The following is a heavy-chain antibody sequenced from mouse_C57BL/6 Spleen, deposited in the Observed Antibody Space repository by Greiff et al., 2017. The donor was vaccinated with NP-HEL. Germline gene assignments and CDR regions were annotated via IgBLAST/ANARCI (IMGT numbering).Heavy chain of an antibody. CDR1: GYTFTGYW. CDR2: ILPGSGST. V-gene: IGHV1-9*01. D-gene: IGHD1-1*01. Sequence: VQLQQSGAELMKPGASVKLSCKATGYTFTGYWIEWVKQRPGHGLEWIGEILPGSGSTNYNEKFKGKATFTADTSSTTAYMQLSSLTTEDSAIYYCARDPHYYGGSGHYFNFWGQGTTLTVSS. CDR3: ARDPHYYGGSGHYFNF. J-gene: IGHJ2*01.